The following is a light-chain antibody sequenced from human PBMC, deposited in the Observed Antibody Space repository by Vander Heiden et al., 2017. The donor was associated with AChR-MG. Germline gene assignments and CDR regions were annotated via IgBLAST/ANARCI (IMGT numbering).Light chain of an antibody. CDR1: QSVSSY. CDR3: QQRSNWPLT. J-gene: IGKJ4*01. Sequence: EIVSTQSPATLSFSPGERVTLSCRASQSVSSYLAWYHQNPGQAPRLLIYDASDRATGIPAKFSGSGSGTDFTLTISSLEPEDFAVYFCQQRSNWPLTFGGGTKVEIK. CDR2: DAS. V-gene: IGKV3-11*01.